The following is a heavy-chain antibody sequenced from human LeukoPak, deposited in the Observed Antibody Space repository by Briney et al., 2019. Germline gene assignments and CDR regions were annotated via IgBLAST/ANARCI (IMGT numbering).Heavy chain of an antibody. CDR3: ARVDFSRYSSGWYFDY. CDR2: ISAYNGNT. J-gene: IGHJ4*02. CDR1: GYTFTSYG. D-gene: IGHD6-19*01. Sequence: ASVKVSCKASGYTFTSYGISWVRQPPGQGLEWMGWISAYNGNTNYAQKLQGRVTMTTDTSTSTAYMELRSLRSDDTAVYYCARVDFSRYSSGWYFDYWGQGTLVTVSS. V-gene: IGHV1-18*01.